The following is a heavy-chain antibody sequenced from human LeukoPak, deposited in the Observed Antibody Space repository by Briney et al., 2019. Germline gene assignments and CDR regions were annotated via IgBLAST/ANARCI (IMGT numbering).Heavy chain of an antibody. CDR2: ISSSSSYI. J-gene: IGHJ6*03. CDR3: ARQLRYFDSSYEKYYYYYYMDV. V-gene: IGHV3-21*01. CDR1: GFTFSSYS. Sequence: GGSLRLSCAASGFTFSSYSMNWVRQAPGKGLEWVSSISSSSSYIYYADSVKGRFTISRDNAKNSLYLQMNSLRAEDTAVYYCARQLRYFDSSYEKYYYYYYMDVWGKGTTVTISS. D-gene: IGHD3-9*01.